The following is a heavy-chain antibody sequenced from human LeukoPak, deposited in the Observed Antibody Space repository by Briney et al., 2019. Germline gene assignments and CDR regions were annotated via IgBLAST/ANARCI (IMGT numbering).Heavy chain of an antibody. CDR3: ARAHYYYYYYMDV. J-gene: IGHJ6*03. V-gene: IGHV3-48*04. CDR1: GFTFSSYA. CDR2: ISSSGSTI. Sequence: PGGSLRLSCAASGFTFSSYAMSWVRQAPGKGLEWVSYISSSGSTIYYADSVKGRFTISRDNAKNSLYLQMNSLRAEDTAVYYCARAHYYYYYYMDVWGKGTTVTISS.